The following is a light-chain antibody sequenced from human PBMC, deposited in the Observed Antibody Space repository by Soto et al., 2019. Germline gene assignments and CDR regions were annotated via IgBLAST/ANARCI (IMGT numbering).Light chain of an antibody. CDR1: QSVSAW. CDR2: DAS. J-gene: IGKJ4*02. V-gene: IGKV1-5*01. CDR3: QRPVTFSET. Sequence: DIQMTQSPSTLSASVGDTVTVTCRASQSVSAWLDWYQQKPGEAPKRLIYDASALPRGVPPRFSGGGSGPNFPLTISRLLPADVPTCYCQRPVTFSETFGRGTNVEI.